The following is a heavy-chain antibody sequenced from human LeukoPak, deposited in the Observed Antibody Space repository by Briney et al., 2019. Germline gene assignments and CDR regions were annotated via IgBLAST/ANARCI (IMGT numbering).Heavy chain of an antibody. CDR2: IYYSGST. J-gene: IGHJ5*02. V-gene: IGHV4-39*07. CDR3: ARVGYGSGSYWVRQLRGWFDP. D-gene: IGHD3-10*01. Sequence: PSETLSLTCTVSGGSISSSSYYWGWIRQPPGKGLEWIGSIYYSGSTYYNPSLKSRVTISVDTSKNQFSLKLSSVTAADTAVYYCARVGYGSGSYWVRQLRGWFDPWGQGTLVTVSS. CDR1: GGSISSSSYY.